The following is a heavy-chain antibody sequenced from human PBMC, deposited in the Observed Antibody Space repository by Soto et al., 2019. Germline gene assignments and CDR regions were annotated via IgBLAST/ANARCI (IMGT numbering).Heavy chain of an antibody. V-gene: IGHV3-53*01. Sequence: GSLRLSCAVSGFTVSSNYMSWVRQAPGKGLEWVSLIYSGGSIYYADSVKGRFTISRDNSKNTLYLQMNSLRAEDTAVYYCATFIVGATMWGQGTLVTVSS. D-gene: IGHD1-26*01. CDR3: ATFIVGATM. CDR1: GFTVSSNY. J-gene: IGHJ4*02. CDR2: IYSGGSI.